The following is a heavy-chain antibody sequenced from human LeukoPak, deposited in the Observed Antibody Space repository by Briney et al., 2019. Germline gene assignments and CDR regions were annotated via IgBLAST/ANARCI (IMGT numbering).Heavy chain of an antibody. CDR1: GFTFSSYA. CDR2: ISYDGSNK. V-gene: IGHV3-30-3*01. CDR3: ARSTGYSYGRPGY. D-gene: IGHD5-18*01. Sequence: GGSLRLSCAASGFTFSSYAMHWVRQAPGKGLEWVAVISYDGSNKYYADSVKGRFTISRDNSKNTLYLQMNSLRAEDTAVYYCARSTGYSYGRPGYWGQGTLVTVSS. J-gene: IGHJ4*02.